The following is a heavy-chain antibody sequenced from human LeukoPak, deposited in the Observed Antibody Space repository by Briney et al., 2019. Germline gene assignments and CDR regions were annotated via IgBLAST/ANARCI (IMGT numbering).Heavy chain of an antibody. Sequence: PGGSLRLSCAASGFTFSSYEMNWVRQAPGKGLEWVSYISSSGSTIYYADSVKGRFTISRDNAKNSLYLQMNSLRAEDTAVYYCARARGYSGYDWYYWGQGTLVTVSS. D-gene: IGHD5-12*01. V-gene: IGHV3-48*03. CDR3: ARARGYSGYDWYY. CDR1: GFTFSSYE. CDR2: ISSSGSTI. J-gene: IGHJ4*02.